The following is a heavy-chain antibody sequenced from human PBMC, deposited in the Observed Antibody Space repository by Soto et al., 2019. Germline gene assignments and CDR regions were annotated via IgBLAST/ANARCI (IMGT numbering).Heavy chain of an antibody. CDR2: INPSGGST. D-gene: IGHD4-17*01. CDR1: GYTFTTHY. CDR3: ARVIVPTTVTTSNWFDP. J-gene: IGHJ5*02. V-gene: IGHV1-46*01. Sequence: ASVKVSCKASGYTFTTHYMHWVRQAPGQGLEWMGIINPSGGSTNYAQKFQGRVTMTSDTSTSTVYMELSSPTTDDTAVYYCARVIVPTTVTTSNWFDPWGQGTLVTVSS.